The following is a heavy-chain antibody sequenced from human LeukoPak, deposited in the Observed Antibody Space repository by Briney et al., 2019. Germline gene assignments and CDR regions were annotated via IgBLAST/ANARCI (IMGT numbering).Heavy chain of an antibody. D-gene: IGHD3-3*01. CDR1: GFTFSSYA. V-gene: IGHV3-23*01. Sequence: GGSLRLSCAASGFTFSSYAMSWVRQAPGKGLEWVSAISGSGGSTYYADSVKGRFTISRDNSKNTLYLQMNSLRAEDTAVYYCAKDHGGGITIFGVVIIGYFDYWGQGTLVTVSS. CDR3: AKDHGGGITIFGVVIIGYFDY. J-gene: IGHJ4*02. CDR2: ISGSGGST.